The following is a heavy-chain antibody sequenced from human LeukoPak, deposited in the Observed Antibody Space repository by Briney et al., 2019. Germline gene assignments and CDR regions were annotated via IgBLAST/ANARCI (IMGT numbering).Heavy chain of an antibody. CDR1: GGSFSGYY. V-gene: IGHV4-34*01. J-gene: IGHJ4*02. CDR3: AISSMYYDILTGYYNYFDY. D-gene: IGHD3-9*01. CDR2: INHSGST. Sequence: PSETLSLTCAVHGGSFSGYYWSWIRQPPGKGLEWIGEINHSGSTNYNPSLKSRVTISVDTSKTQFSLKLSSVTAADTAVYYCAISSMYYDILTGYYNYFDYWGQGTLVTVSS.